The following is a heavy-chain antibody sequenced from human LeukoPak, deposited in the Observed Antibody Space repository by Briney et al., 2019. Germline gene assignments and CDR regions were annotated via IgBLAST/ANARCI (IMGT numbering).Heavy chain of an antibody. CDR2: ISWNSGSI. J-gene: IGHJ4*02. V-gene: IGHV3-9*01. CDR3: AKDIKSDYFLDY. D-gene: IGHD3-3*01. CDR1: GFIFDDYA. Sequence: GGSLRLSCAASGFIFDDYAMHWVRQAPGKGLEWVSGISWNSGSIGYADSVKGRFTISRDNAKNSLYLQMNSLRAEDTAFYYCAKDIKSDYFLDYWGQGTLVTVSS.